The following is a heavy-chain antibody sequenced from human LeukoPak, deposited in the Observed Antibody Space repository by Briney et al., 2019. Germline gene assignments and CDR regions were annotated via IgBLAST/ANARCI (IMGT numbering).Heavy chain of an antibody. CDR2: ISTYNENT. Sequence: GASVKVSCKASGYTFTGYYMHWVRQAPGQGLEWMGWISTYNENTNYAQKLQGRVTMTTDTSTSTAYMELRSLRSDDTAVYYCARQAGLRYSDYWGQGTLVTVSS. D-gene: IGHD3-9*01. CDR3: ARQAGLRYSDY. V-gene: IGHV1-18*04. J-gene: IGHJ4*02. CDR1: GYTFTGYY.